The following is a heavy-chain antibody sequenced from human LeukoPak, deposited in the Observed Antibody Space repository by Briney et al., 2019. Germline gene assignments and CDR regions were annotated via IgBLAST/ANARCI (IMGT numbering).Heavy chain of an antibody. Sequence: PSETLSLTCTVSGGSISSYYWSWIRQPPGKGLEWIGYIYYSGSTNYNPSLKSRVTISVDTSKNQFSLKLSSVTAADTAVYYCARGGDGIVGATYDYWGQGTLVTVSS. CDR3: ARGGDGIVGATYDY. D-gene: IGHD1-26*01. CDR2: IYYSGST. V-gene: IGHV4-59*01. J-gene: IGHJ4*02. CDR1: GGSISSYY.